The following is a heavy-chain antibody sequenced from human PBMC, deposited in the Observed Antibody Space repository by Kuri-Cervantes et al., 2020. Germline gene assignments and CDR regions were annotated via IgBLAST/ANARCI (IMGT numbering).Heavy chain of an antibody. CDR1: GFTFSDYY. V-gene: IGHV3-11*03. J-gene: IGHJ5*02. Sequence: GGSLRLSCAASGFTFSDYYMSWIRQAPGKGLEWVSYISSSSYIYYADSVKGRFTISRDNSKNTLYLQMNSLRAEDTAVYYCAKSLITMIVVAWGQGTLVTVSS. CDR3: AKSLITMIVVA. D-gene: IGHD3-22*01. CDR2: ISSSSYI.